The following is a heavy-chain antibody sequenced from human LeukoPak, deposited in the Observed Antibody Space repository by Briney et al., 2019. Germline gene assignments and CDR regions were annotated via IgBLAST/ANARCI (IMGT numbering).Heavy chain of an antibody. Sequence: GSLRLSCAASGFTFSSYSMNWVRQAPGKGLEWVSSISSSSSYIYYADSVKGRFTISRDNAKNSLYLQMNSLRAEDTAMYYCARFDARGVRYGMDVWGQGTTVTVSS. CDR2: ISSSSSYI. V-gene: IGHV3-21*01. CDR3: ARFDARGVRYGMDV. D-gene: IGHD3-10*02. J-gene: IGHJ6*02. CDR1: GFTFSSYS.